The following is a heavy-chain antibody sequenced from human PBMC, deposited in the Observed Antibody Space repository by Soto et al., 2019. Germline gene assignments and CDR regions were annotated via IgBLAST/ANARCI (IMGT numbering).Heavy chain of an antibody. CDR1: GFTFSSYG. V-gene: IGHV3-30*18. CDR2: ISYDGSNK. CDR3: AKDLVPWIQPNYGMDV. Sequence: GGSLRLSCAASGFTFSSYGMHWVRQAPGKGLEWVAVISYDGSNKYYADSVKGRFTISRDNSKDTLYLQMNSLRAEDTAVYYCAKDLVPWIQPNYGMDVWGQGTTVTVSS. D-gene: IGHD5-18*01. J-gene: IGHJ6*02.